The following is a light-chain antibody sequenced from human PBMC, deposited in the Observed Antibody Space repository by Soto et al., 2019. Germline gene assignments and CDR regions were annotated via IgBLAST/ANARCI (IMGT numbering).Light chain of an antibody. CDR2: EVN. V-gene: IGLV2-14*02. J-gene: IGLJ1*01. CDR1: SSDVGSHNL. Sequence: QSVLTQPASVSGSPGQSITISCTGTSSDVGSHNLVSWYQQHPGKAPKLMIYEVNKRPSGVPDRFSGSKSGNTASLTVSGLQAEDEADYYCSSYAGSSNVFGTGTKLTVL. CDR3: SSYAGSSNV.